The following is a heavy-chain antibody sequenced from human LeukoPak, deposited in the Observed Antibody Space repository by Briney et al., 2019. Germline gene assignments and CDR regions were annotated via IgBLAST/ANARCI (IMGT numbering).Heavy chain of an antibody. D-gene: IGHD3-10*01. CDR3: AKDFNGDQLYWFDP. Sequence: GGSLRLSCAASGFTFSSYAMSWVRQAPGKGLEWVSAISGSGGSTCYADSVKGRFTISRDNSKNTLYLQMNSLRAEDTAVYYCAKDFNGDQLYWFDPWGQGTLVTVSS. V-gene: IGHV3-23*01. CDR2: ISGSGGST. J-gene: IGHJ5*02. CDR1: GFTFSSYA.